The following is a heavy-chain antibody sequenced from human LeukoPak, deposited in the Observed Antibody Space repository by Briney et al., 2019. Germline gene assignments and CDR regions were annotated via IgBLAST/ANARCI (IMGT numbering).Heavy chain of an antibody. CDR3: AREDPQTTVPEGLDV. CDR1: GGSISNYY. Sequence: SETLSLTCTVSGGSISNYYWSWLRQPPGKGLEWIGYIYFSGTTNINPSVKSRVTISVDMSKNQFSLKLSSVTAADTAVYYCAREDPQTTVPEGLDVWGQGTTDTVSS. J-gene: IGHJ6*02. D-gene: IGHD4-17*01. V-gene: IGHV4-59*01. CDR2: IYFSGTT.